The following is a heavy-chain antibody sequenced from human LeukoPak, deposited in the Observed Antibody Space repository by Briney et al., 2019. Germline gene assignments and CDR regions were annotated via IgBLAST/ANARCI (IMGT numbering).Heavy chain of an antibody. CDR1: GGSISSSSYY. CDR2: IYYSGSN. V-gene: IGHV4-39*01. Sequence: SETQSLTCTVAGGSISSSSYYWGRIRQPPGKGLEWIGSIYYSGSNYYNPSLKSRVTISIDTSKNQFSLKLSSVTAADTAVYYCARHVGYSYGPLLYYYYMDVWGKGTTVTVSS. D-gene: IGHD5-18*01. CDR3: ARHVGYSYGPLLYYYYMDV. J-gene: IGHJ6*03.